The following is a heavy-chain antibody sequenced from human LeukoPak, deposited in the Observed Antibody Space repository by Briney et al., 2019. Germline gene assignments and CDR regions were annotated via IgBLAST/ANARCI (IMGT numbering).Heavy chain of an antibody. V-gene: IGHV1-69*04. CDR3: VRGGGRRFGELFDYYYMDV. CDR1: GGTFSSYA. CDR2: IIPILGIA. Sequence: SVKVSCKASGGTFSSYAISWVRQAPGQGLEWMGRIIPILGIANYAQKFQGRVTITADESTSTAYMELSSLRSEDTAVYYCVRGGGRRFGELFDYYYMDVWGKGTTVTVSS. J-gene: IGHJ6*03. D-gene: IGHD3-10*01.